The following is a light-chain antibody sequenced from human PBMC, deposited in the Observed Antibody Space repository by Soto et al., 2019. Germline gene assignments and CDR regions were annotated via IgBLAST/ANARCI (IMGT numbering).Light chain of an antibody. CDR3: QQYNNWPPET. J-gene: IGKJ1*01. Sequence: EIVMTQSPATLSVSPGERATLSCRASQSVSSNLAWYQQKPGQAPRLLIYGASTRATGIPARFSGSGSGTEFTLTISSLQSEDFAVYHCQQYNNWPPETLGQGTKVDIK. CDR1: QSVSSN. CDR2: GAS. V-gene: IGKV3-15*01.